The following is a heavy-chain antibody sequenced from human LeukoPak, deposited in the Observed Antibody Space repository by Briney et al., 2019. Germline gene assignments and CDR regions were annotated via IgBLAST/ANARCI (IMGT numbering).Heavy chain of an antibody. CDR2: IIPIFGTA. J-gene: IGHJ4*02. CDR3: ARSWGRGYSYGYRSFDY. V-gene: IGHV1-69*05. CDR1: GYTFTSYG. Sequence: SVKVSCKASGYTFTSYGISWVRQAPGQGLEWMGGIIPIFGTANYAQKFQGRVTITTDESTSTAYMELSSLRSEDTAVYYCARSWGRGYSYGYRSFDYWGQGTLVTVSS. D-gene: IGHD5-18*01.